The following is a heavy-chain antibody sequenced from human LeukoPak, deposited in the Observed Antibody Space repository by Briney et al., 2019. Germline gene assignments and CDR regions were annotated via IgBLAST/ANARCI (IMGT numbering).Heavy chain of an antibody. J-gene: IGHJ5*02. CDR3: ARGAPYCSSTSCYVNWFDP. CDR2: IYSGGST. V-gene: IGHV3-53*01. CDR1: GFTVSSNY. D-gene: IGHD2-2*01. Sequence: GGSLRLSCAASGFTVSSNYMSWDRQAPGKGLEWVSVIYSGGSTYYADSVKGRFTISRDNSKNTLYLQMNSLRAEDTAVYYCARGAPYCSSTSCYVNWFDPWGQGTLVTVSS.